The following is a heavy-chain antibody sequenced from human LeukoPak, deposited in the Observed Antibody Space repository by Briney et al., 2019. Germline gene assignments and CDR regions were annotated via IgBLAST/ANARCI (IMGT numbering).Heavy chain of an antibody. D-gene: IGHD3-22*01. CDR3: AKGKGNYYDRSGYYVLDY. Sequence: GGSLRLSCVASGFNFRGYAMHWVRQAPGKGLERVAIIWYDGSNKYYADSVKGRFTISRDNSKNTLYLQMNSLRAEDTAVYYCAKGKGNYYDRSGYYVLDYWGQGTLVTVSS. J-gene: IGHJ4*02. CDR1: GFNFRGYA. V-gene: IGHV3-33*06. CDR2: IWYDGSNK.